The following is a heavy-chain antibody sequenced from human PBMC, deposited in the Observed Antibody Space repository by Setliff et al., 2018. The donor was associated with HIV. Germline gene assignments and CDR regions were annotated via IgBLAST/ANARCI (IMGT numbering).Heavy chain of an antibody. Sequence: SETLSLTCTVSGGSITSGDYYWSWIRQPPGNGLEWIGYIYYSGSTYYNPSLKSRVTISVDTSKNQFSLNLSSVTAADTAVYYCVLGSSYFDYWGQGTLVTVS. V-gene: IGHV4-30-4*08. CDR1: GGSITSGDYY. J-gene: IGHJ4*02. CDR2: IYYSGST. CDR3: VLGSSYFDY. D-gene: IGHD2-8*02.